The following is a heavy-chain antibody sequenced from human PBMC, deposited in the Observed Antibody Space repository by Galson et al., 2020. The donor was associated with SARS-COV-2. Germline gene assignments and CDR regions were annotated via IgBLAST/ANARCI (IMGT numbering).Heavy chain of an antibody. CDR3: ARLHASLDSSGYYYGEYFQH. Sequence: SETLSLTCTVSGGSISSSSYYWGWIRQPPGKGLEWIGSIYYSGSTYSNPSLKSRVTISVDTSKNQFSLKLSSVTAADTAVYYCARLHASLDSSGYYYGEYFQHWGHGTLVTVSS. D-gene: IGHD3-22*01. J-gene: IGHJ1*01. CDR1: GGSISSSSYY. V-gene: IGHV4-39*01. CDR2: IYYSGST.